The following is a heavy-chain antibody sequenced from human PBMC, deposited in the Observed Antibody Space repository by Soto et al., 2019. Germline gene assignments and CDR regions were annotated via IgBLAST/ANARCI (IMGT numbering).Heavy chain of an antibody. CDR3: ASKTGTTHDAFDI. V-gene: IGHV1-69*02. CDR2: IIPILGIA. Sequence: SVKVSCKASGGTFSSYTISWVRQAPGQGLEWMGRIIPILGIANYAQKFQGRVTITADKSTSTAYMELSSLRSEDTAVYYCASKTGTTHDAFDIWGQGTMVTVSS. D-gene: IGHD1-1*01. CDR1: GGTFSSYT. J-gene: IGHJ3*02.